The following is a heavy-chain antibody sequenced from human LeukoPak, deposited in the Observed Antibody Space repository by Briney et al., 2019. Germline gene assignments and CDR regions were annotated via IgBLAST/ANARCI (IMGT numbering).Heavy chain of an antibody. D-gene: IGHD1-26*01. V-gene: IGHV3-66*01. J-gene: IGHJ4*01. Sequence: GGSLRLSCAASEFSVGSNYMTWVRQAPGKGLEWVSLIYSGGSTYYADSVKGRFTISRDNSKNTLYLQMNSLRADDTAIYYCAKGLVGATYSLDYWGHGTLVPVSS. CDR3: AKGLVGATYSLDY. CDR2: IYSGGST. CDR1: EFSVGSNY.